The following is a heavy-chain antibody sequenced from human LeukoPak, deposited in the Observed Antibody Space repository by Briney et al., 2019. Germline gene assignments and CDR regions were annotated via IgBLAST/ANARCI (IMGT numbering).Heavy chain of an antibody. D-gene: IGHD3-22*01. V-gene: IGHV4-59*12. CDR2: IYYSGST. Sequence: PSETLSLTCTVSGGSISSYYWSWIRQPPGKGLEWIGYIYYSGSTNYNPSLKSRVTISVDTSKNQFSLKLSSVTAADTAMYFCARGRGDYFDSSGYFFDYWGQGTLVTISS. CDR1: GGSISSYY. CDR3: ARGRGDYFDSSGYFFDY. J-gene: IGHJ4*02.